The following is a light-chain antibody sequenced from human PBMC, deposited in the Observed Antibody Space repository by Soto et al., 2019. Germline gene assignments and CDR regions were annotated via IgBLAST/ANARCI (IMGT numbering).Light chain of an antibody. Sequence: QSALTQPDSVSGSPGESITISCTGTNTDIGGYNYVSWYQQHPGKAPKLVICDVSSRPSGVSSRFSGSKSGYTASLTISGLQAEDDAHYYCSSYRTYSTLEVFGTGNKVTVL. CDR1: NTDIGGYNY. CDR3: SSYRTYSTLEV. J-gene: IGLJ1*01. CDR2: DVS. V-gene: IGLV2-14*03.